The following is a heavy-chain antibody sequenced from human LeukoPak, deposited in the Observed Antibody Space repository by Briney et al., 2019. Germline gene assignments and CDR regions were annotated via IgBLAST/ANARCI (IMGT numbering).Heavy chain of an antibody. Sequence: ASVKVSCKAAGYTFTSYGINWVRQPPGQGLEWKGWISVYNANTNYAYNLQGRLTITTETSTSTAYMEVRSLSSDDTDVYYCARDGNIVVVPAAIQDYYYYGMDVWGQGTPVTVSS. CDR2: ISVYNANT. V-gene: IGHV1-18*01. CDR1: GYTFTSYG. D-gene: IGHD2-2*02. CDR3: ARDGNIVVVPAAIQDYYYYGMDV. J-gene: IGHJ6*02.